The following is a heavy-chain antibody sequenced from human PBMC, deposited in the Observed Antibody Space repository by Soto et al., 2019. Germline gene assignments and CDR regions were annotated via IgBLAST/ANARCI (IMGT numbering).Heavy chain of an antibody. CDR2: MNPNSGNT. J-gene: IGHJ6*02. V-gene: IGHV1-8*01. D-gene: IGHD6-6*01. CDR1: GYTFTSYD. CDR3: ARDSSSSSIGVNYYYGMDV. Sequence: AAVKVSCKASGYTFTSYDINWVRQATGQGREWMGWMNPNSGNTGYAQKFQGRVTMTRNTSISTAYMELSSLRSEDTAVYYCARDSSSSSIGVNYYYGMDVWGQGTTVTVSS.